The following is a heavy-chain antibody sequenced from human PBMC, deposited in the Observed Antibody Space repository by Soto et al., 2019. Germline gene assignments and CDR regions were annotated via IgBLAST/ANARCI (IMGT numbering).Heavy chain of an antibody. CDR1: GGSFSGYY. J-gene: IGHJ5*02. Sequence: SETLSLTCAVYGGSFSGYYWSWIRQPPGKGLEWIGEINNSGSTNYNPSLKSGVTISVDTSKNQFSLKLSSVTAADTAVYYCARGAEGIAAAGTGNWFDPWGQGTLVTVSS. D-gene: IGHD6-13*01. V-gene: IGHV4-34*01. CDR2: INNSGST. CDR3: ARGAEGIAAAGTGNWFDP.